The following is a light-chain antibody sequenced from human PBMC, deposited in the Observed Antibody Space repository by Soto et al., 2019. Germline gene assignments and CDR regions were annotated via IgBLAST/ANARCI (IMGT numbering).Light chain of an antibody. CDR3: HRHETYPLA. V-gene: IGKV1-5*03. Sequence: TQITQSPSTLSASVGDSVSITCRAIRDIGTWLAWFQQKPGRAPNPLIYRASTLARGVPSRFSGSGSGTEFTLTISSLQPDGFATYYCHRHETYPLAFGGATKVDI. J-gene: IGKJ4*01. CDR2: RAS. CDR1: RDIGTW.